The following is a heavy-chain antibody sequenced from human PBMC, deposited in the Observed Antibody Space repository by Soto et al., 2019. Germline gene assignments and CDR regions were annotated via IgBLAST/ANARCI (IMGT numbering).Heavy chain of an antibody. J-gene: IGHJ4*02. V-gene: IGHV2-70*01. D-gene: IGHD3-22*01. Sequence: SGPALVNRTQTLTLTCTFSGFSLSTSGMCVSWIRQPPGKALEWLALIDWDDDKYYSTSLKTRLTISKDTSKNQVVLTMTNMDPVDTATYYCARIPYYYDSSGYYRGLDYWGQGTLVTFSS. CDR1: GFSLSTSGMC. CDR2: IDWDDDK. CDR3: ARIPYYYDSSGYYRGLDY.